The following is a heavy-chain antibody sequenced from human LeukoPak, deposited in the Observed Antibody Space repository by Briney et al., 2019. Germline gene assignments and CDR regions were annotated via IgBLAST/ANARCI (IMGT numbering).Heavy chain of an antibody. V-gene: IGHV1-46*01. CDR2: INPSGGST. Sequence: GASVKVSCKASGYTFTSYYMHWVRQAPGQGLEWMGIINPSGGSTSYAQKFQGRVTMTRDMSTSTVYMELRSLRSDDAAVYYCARDVRYCSGGSCYVEGLSFDYWGQGTLVTVSS. J-gene: IGHJ4*02. CDR3: ARDVRYCSGGSCYVEGLSFDY. CDR1: GYTFTSYY. D-gene: IGHD2-15*01.